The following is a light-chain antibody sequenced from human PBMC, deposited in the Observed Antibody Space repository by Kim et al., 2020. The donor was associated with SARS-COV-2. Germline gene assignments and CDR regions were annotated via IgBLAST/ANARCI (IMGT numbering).Light chain of an antibody. CDR3: QAWESSTVV. CDR2: KDR. CDR1: KWGVKD. Sequence: SVSHGQKARITSCGDKWGVKDCSWYRQKPGQPPVLVFYKDRKRPAGTPERFSGSNPGNTATLTISVTQAMDEADYSCQAWESSTVVFGGGTKLTVL. J-gene: IGLJ2*01. V-gene: IGLV3-1*01.